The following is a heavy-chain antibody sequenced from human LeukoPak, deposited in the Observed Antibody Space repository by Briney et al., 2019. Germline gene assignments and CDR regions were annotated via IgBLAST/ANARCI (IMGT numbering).Heavy chain of an antibody. D-gene: IGHD4-23*01. J-gene: IGHJ4*02. V-gene: IGHV4-30-2*01. Sequence: PSETLSLTCAVSGGSISSGGYSWSWIRQPPGKGLEWIGYIYHSGSTYYNPSLKSRVTISVDRSKNQFSLKLSSVTAADTAVYYCATLTTVVTAYYFDHWGQGTLVTVSS. CDR3: ATLTTVVTAYYFDH. CDR2: IYHSGST. CDR1: GGSISSGGYS.